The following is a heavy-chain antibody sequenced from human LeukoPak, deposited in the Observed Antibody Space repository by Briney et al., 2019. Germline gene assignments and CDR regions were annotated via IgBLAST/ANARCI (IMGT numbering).Heavy chain of an antibody. J-gene: IGHJ4*02. D-gene: IGHD6-6*01. CDR3: AREGGRYSSSSYPSDY. CDR1: GYTFTSYG. CDR2: ISAYNGNT. Sequence: ASVKVSCEASGYTFTSYGISWVRQAPGQGLEWMGWISAYNGNTNYAQKLQGRVTMTTDTSTSTAYMELRSLRSDDTAVYYCAREGGRYSSSSYPSDYWGQGTLVTVSS. V-gene: IGHV1-18*01.